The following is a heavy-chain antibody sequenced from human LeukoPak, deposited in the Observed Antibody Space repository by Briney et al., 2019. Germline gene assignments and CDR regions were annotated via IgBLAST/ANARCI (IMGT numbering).Heavy chain of an antibody. CDR1: GFTFSTYG. CDR3: AKDHEEGLNMFDS. CDR2: IWYDGSEK. V-gene: IGHV3-33*06. Sequence: GGSLRLSCAASGFTFSTYGMHSVRQAPGKGLEWVAVIWYDGSEKYYTDSVKGRFTISRDNSKNTLYLQMNSLRAEDTAVYFCAKDHEEGLNMFDSWGQGTLVTVSS. J-gene: IGHJ4*02.